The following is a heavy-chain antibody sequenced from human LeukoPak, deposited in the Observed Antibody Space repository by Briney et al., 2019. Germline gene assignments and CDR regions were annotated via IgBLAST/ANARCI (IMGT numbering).Heavy chain of an antibody. CDR3: ASDKGYSNNYFDY. CDR1: GGSISTTGYY. CDR2: IYYSGST. D-gene: IGHD6-13*01. J-gene: IGHJ4*02. Sequence: SETLSLTCTVSGGSISTTGYYWAWIRQPPGKGLQWIASIYYSGSTYYNSSLKSRVTISVDTSKNQFSLKLSSMSAADTAVYYCASDKGYSNNYFDYWGQGTLVTVSS. V-gene: IGHV4-39*02.